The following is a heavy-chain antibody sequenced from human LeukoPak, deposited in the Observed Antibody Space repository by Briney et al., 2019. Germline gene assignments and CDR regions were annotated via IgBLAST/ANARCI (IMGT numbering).Heavy chain of an antibody. CDR1: GFTFSSYE. CDR3: ASIGRTGISN. V-gene: IGHV3-48*03. D-gene: IGHD6-13*01. J-gene: IGHJ4*02. CDR2: ISSSGSTI. Sequence: GGSLRLSCAASGFTFSSYEMDGVRQAPGKGLEWVSYISSSGSTIYYADSVKGRFTISRDNAKNSLYLQMNSLRAEDTAVYYCASIGRTGISNWGQGTLVTVSS.